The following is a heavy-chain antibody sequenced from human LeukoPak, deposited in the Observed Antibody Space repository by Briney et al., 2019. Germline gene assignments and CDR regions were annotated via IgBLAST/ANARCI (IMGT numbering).Heavy chain of an antibody. CDR1: GGSISSSSYY. CDR2: IYYSGST. V-gene: IGHV4-39*01. CDR3: ARHVKGSGSNWFDP. D-gene: IGHD3-10*01. J-gene: IGHJ5*02. Sequence: SETLSLTCTVSGGSISSSSYYWGWIRQPPGKGLEWIGSIYYSGSTYYNPSPKSRVTISVDTSKNQFSLKLSSVTAADTAVYYCARHVKGSGSNWFDPWGQGTLVTVSS.